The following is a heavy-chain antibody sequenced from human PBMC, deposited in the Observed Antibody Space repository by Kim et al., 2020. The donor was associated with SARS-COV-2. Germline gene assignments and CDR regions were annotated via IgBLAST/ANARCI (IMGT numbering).Heavy chain of an antibody. D-gene: IGHD3-10*01. V-gene: IGHV4-59*01. CDR3: ARGPYYYGSGSYYPLPHAFDY. CDR2: IYYSGST. Sequence: SETLSLTCTVSGGSISSYYWSWIRQPPGKGLEWIGYIYYSGSTNYNPSLKSRVTISVDTSKNQFSLKLSSVTAADTAVYYCARGPYYYGSGSYYPLPHAFDYWGQGTLVTVSS. CDR1: GGSISSYY. J-gene: IGHJ4*02.